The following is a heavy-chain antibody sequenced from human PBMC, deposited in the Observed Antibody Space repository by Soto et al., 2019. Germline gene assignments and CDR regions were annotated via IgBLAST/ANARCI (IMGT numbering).Heavy chain of an antibody. Sequence: QVLLQESGPGLMKPSETLSLTCTVSGGSISSYYWSWIRQPPGKGLEWIGYIYHTGSTNYNPSLKSRVTISVDTSKNQFSLKLSSVTAADTAVYYCARTSNRMTTVRGEAFDIWGQGTMVTVSS. J-gene: IGHJ3*02. D-gene: IGHD4-17*01. CDR2: IYHTGST. CDR1: GGSISSYY. V-gene: IGHV4-59*08. CDR3: ARTSNRMTTVRGEAFDI.